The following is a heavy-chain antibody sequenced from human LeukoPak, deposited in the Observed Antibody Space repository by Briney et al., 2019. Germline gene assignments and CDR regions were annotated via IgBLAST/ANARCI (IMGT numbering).Heavy chain of an antibody. D-gene: IGHD3-9*01. J-gene: IGHJ4*02. CDR2: MSPDGNKK. Sequence: GRSLRLSCAASGFTFSDYNMHWVRQAPGKGLDWVALMSPDGNKKYYADSVKGRFTISRDNSKNTVDLQLNSLSDEDTAVYYCARDFLTGYFDYWGQGTLVTVSS. V-gene: IGHV3-30-3*01. CDR1: GFTFSDYN. CDR3: ARDFLTGYFDY.